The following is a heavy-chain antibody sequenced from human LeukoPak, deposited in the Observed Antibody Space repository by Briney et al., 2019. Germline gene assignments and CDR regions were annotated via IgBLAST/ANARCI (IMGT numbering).Heavy chain of an antibody. D-gene: IGHD6-19*01. Sequence: SETLSLTCTVSGGSISSYYWSWIRQPAGKGLEWIRRIYTSGSTNYNPSLKSRVTMSVDTSKNQFSLKLSSVTAAGTAVYYCARDNAQYNWFDPWGQGTLVTVSS. J-gene: IGHJ5*02. CDR3: ARDNAQYNWFDP. CDR1: GGSISSYY. V-gene: IGHV4-4*07. CDR2: IYTSGST.